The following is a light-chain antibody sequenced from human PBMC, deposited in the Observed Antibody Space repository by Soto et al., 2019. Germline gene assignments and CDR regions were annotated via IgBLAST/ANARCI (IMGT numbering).Light chain of an antibody. CDR3: QQYGSSPLLT. V-gene: IGKV3-20*01. Sequence: EIMLTQSPGTLSLSPGERATLSCRASQSVSSTNLAWYQQKPGQAPRLLIYGASSRATGIPDRFSGSGSGTDVTLTISRLEPEDFVVYYCQQYGSSPLLTFGGGTKVEIK. CDR2: GAS. CDR1: QSVSSTN. J-gene: IGKJ4*01.